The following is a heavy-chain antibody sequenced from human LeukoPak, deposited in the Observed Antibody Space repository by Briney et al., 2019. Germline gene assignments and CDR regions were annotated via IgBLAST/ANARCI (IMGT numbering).Heavy chain of an antibody. D-gene: IGHD4-17*01. Sequence: GGSLRLSCAASEFTFSNYAMNWVRQAPGKGLEWVSGISGSGGSTYYADSVKGRFTISRDSAKNSLYLQMNSLRDEDTAVYYCARDRPSDYGDYFDNWGQGTLVTVSS. V-gene: IGHV3-23*01. CDR3: ARDRPSDYGDYFDN. CDR2: ISGSGGST. CDR1: EFTFSNYA. J-gene: IGHJ4*02.